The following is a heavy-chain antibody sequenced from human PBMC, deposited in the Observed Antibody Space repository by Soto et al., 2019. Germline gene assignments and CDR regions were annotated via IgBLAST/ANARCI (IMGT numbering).Heavy chain of an antibody. J-gene: IGHJ4*02. D-gene: IGHD3-10*01. V-gene: IGHV4-59*01. CDR2: IYYSGST. CDR1: GGSISRYY. Sequence: SETLSLTCTVSGGSISRYYWSWIRQPPGKGLEWIGYIYYSGSTNYNPSLKSRVTISVDTSKNQFSLKLSSVTAADTAVYYCARAFRSRGYYFDYWGQGTLVTVSS. CDR3: ARAFRSRGYYFDY.